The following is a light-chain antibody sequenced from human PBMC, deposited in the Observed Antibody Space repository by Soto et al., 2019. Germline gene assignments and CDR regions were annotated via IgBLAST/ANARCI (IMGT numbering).Light chain of an antibody. Sequence: EIVLTQSPGTLSLSPGERATLSCRASQSVTSNSLAWYHQKFGQPPRPLIYGASSRATGIPDRFSGSGSGTDFTLTISRLEPEDFAVYYCQQYGSSLITFGQGTRLEIK. V-gene: IGKV3-20*01. CDR3: QQYGSSLIT. CDR1: QSVTSNS. J-gene: IGKJ5*01. CDR2: GAS.